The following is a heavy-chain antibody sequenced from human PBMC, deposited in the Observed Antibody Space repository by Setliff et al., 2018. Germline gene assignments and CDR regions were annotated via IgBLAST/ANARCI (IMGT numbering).Heavy chain of an antibody. CDR1: GGSFSGYY. Sequence: KPSETLSLTCAVYGGSFSGYYWNWIRQPPGKGLEWIGEINHSGSTNYNPSLKSRVTISVDTSKNQFSLKLSSVTAADTAVYYCACSGSYYKTIDYWGQGTLVTVSS. D-gene: IGHD3-10*02. CDR3: ACSGSYYKTIDY. V-gene: IGHV4-34*01. J-gene: IGHJ4*02. CDR2: INHSGST.